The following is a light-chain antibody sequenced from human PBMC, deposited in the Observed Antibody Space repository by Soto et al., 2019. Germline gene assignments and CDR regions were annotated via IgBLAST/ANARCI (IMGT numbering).Light chain of an antibody. J-gene: IGKJ1*01. CDR1: QNVLSD. CDR2: GAT. V-gene: IGKV3-15*01. Sequence: EILLTQSPAPLSVSPGETATLSCRASQNVLSDLAWYQQQPGQAPRLLVYGATTRATDAPAKFRGRGSGTEFSLTISSLQSEDSATYYCQQYRSWPRTFGQGSKVEI. CDR3: QQYRSWPRT.